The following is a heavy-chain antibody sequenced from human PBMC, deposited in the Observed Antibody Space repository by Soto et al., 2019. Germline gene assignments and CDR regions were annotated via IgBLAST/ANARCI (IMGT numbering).Heavy chain of an antibody. J-gene: IGHJ4*02. D-gene: IGHD2-8*02. Sequence: QLQLQESGPGLVKPSQTLSLACTVSGGSFSSGGYYWSWIRQLPGKGLEWIGYIYYGGSTYYNPSLKSRFTISLDTPKNQFSLKLSSVTAADTAVYYCARATSFSGHHGYWGQGTLVTVSS. CDR2: IYYGGST. CDR3: ARATSFSGHHGY. V-gene: IGHV4-31*03. CDR1: GGSFSSGGYY.